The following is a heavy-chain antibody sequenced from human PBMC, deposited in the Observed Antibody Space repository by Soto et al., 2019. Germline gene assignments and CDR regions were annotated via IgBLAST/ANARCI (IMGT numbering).Heavy chain of an antibody. D-gene: IGHD2-2*03. J-gene: IGHJ6*02. CDR2: IIPICGTT. CDR3: GSVGYCSSTNCLFYYYHYGMDV. CDR1: AGTFSSHS. Sequence: SVKVSCKASAGTFSSHSISWVRQAPGRGLEWIGGIIPICGTTNYAQNFRARVTITADESTNTAYLELSSLTSEDTAVYYCGSVGYCSSTNCLFYYYHYGMDVWGQGTTVTVSS. V-gene: IGHV1-69*13.